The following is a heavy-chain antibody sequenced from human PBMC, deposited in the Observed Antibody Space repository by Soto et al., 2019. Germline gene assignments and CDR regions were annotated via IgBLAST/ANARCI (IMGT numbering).Heavy chain of an antibody. CDR3: AKNGQPPYYYYGMDV. J-gene: IGHJ6*02. Sequence: QGQLVQSGPAVKKPGASVKVSCKTSGYTFSRYGISWVRQAPGQGLEWMGWISGYNGDTNYAQKVQGRVTMTIDTPTYTAYMELRSLTSDDTAIYYCAKNGQPPYYYYGMDVWGQGTTVTVSS. V-gene: IGHV1-18*01. CDR2: ISGYNGDT. CDR1: GYTFSRYG. D-gene: IGHD2-8*01.